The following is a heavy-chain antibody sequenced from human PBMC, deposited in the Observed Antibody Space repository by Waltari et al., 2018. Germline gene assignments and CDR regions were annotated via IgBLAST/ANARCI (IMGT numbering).Heavy chain of an antibody. CDR1: GFTFSSYA. V-gene: IGHV3-23*04. D-gene: IGHD4-17*01. J-gene: IGHJ6*02. Sequence: EVQLVESGGGLVQPGGSLRLSCAASGFTFSSYAMSWVRQAPGKGLEWVSAISGSGGSTYYADSVKGRFTISRDNSKNTLYLQMNSLRAEDTAVYYCAKDVQSHDYGDYVDYGMDVWGQGTTVTVSS. CDR3: AKDVQSHDYGDYVDYGMDV. CDR2: ISGSGGST.